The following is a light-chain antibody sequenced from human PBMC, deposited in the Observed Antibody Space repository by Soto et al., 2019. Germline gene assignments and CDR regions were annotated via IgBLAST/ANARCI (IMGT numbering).Light chain of an antibody. J-gene: IGKJ4*01. V-gene: IGKV1-27*01. CDR1: QGIGKY. CDR3: QKCKVAPFT. CDR2: AAS. Sequence: DIQITQSPSSLSASVGYRVTITCLASQGIGKYLAWFQQKPGKVPQLLIYAASTLQSGVPSRFSGSGSGTDFTLTISSLQPEDVATYYCQKCKVAPFTFGGGTKVDIK.